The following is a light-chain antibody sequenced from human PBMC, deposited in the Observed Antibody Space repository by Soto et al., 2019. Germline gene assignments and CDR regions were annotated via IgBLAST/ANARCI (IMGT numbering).Light chain of an antibody. CDR1: QDIDSW. J-gene: IGKJ2*01. V-gene: IGKV1-12*01. Sequence: DIQMTQSPSSVSGSVGERVSIAFLASQDIDSWLVWYQQRPGEAPKLLIYAANSLQSGVPSRFSGSGSGTDFTLTISYLQPEDFATYYCQQTDSFPYTFGLGTKVDIK. CDR3: QQTDSFPYT. CDR2: AAN.